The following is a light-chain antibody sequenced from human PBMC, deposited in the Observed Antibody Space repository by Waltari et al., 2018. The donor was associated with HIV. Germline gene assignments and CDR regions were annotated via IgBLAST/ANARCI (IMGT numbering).Light chain of an antibody. CDR2: SDH. V-gene: IGLV1-44*01. CDR3: AAWDDSLSGPVV. CDR1: SPNIGSNT. J-gene: IGLJ2*01. Sequence: QSVLTQPPSASGTPGQRVTISCSGSSPNIGSNTVNWYQHFPGTAPKLLIYSDHQRPAGVPDRFSGSKSGTSASLVISGLQSEDEADYYCAAWDDSLSGPVVFGGGTKLTVL.